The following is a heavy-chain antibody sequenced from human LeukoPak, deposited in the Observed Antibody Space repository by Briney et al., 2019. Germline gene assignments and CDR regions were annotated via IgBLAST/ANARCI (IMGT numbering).Heavy chain of an antibody. CDR1: GYTFTSYG. V-gene: IGHV1-18*01. CDR3: ASEYFDWSGYRWFDP. CDR2: ISAYNGNT. Sequence: GASVKVSCKASGYTFTSYGISWVRQAPGQGLEWMGWISAYNGNTNYAQKLQGRVTMTTDTSTSTAYMELRSLRSDDTAVYYCASEYFDWSGYRWFDPWGQGTLVTVSS. J-gene: IGHJ5*02. D-gene: IGHD3-9*01.